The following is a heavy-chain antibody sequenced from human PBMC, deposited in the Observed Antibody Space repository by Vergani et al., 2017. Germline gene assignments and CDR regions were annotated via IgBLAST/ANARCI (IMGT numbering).Heavy chain of an antibody. D-gene: IGHD1-1*01. V-gene: IGHV3-33*01. CDR1: GFTFSSHG. J-gene: IGHJ5*01. CDR3: ARWGNEKRLDS. Sequence: QVQLVESEGGVVQPGRSLTLSCVASGFTFSSHGMHWVRQAPGKGLEWVAVIWYDGSNKYYGDSVKGRFTISRDNSKNTLYLQMNSLRVEDTAVYCCARWGNEKRLDSWGQGTLVTVSS. CDR2: IWYDGSNK.